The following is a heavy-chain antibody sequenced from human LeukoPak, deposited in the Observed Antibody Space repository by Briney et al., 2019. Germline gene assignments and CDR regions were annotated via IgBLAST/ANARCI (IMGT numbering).Heavy chain of an antibody. Sequence: SQTLSLTCAISGDSVSSNSAAWNWIRQSPSRGLEWLGRTYYRSKWYNDYAVSVKSRITINPDTSKNQFSLQLNSVTPEDTAVYYCARGTTIAVAGNYYYYGMDVWGQGTTVTVSS. J-gene: IGHJ6*02. D-gene: IGHD6-19*01. CDR1: GDSVSSNSAA. CDR3: ARGTTIAVAGNYYYYGMDV. V-gene: IGHV6-1*01. CDR2: TYYRSKWYN.